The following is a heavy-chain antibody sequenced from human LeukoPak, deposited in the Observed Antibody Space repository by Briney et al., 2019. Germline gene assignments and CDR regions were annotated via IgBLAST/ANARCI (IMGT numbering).Heavy chain of an antibody. CDR2: ICHSGST. V-gene: IGHV4-39*07. J-gene: IGHJ4*02. CDR3: ARSDRGSYLRRRLGGFDY. Sequence: PSETLSLTCTVSGDSISSSSSYWGWIRQPPGTGLEWIGSICHSGSTNYNPSLKSRVTISVDKSKNQFSLKLSSVTAADTAVYYCARSDRGSYLRRRLGGFDYWGQGTLVTVSS. CDR1: GDSISSSSSY. D-gene: IGHD1-26*01.